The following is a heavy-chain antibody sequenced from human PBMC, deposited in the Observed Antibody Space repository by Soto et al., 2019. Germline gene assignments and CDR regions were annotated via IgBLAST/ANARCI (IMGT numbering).Heavy chain of an antibody. V-gene: IGHV1-69*13. CDR2: IMPVFPTP. D-gene: IGHD3-3*02. Sequence: SVKVSCKTSGGTFRTSAISWVRQAPGQGLEWMGGIMPVFPTPDYAQKFRGRVTITADESTGTAYMELSSLRSEDTAVYYCSRDKDRQQLGGNYYYIMDVWGQGTTVTVSS. CDR3: SRDKDRQQLGGNYYYIMDV. J-gene: IGHJ6*01. CDR1: GGTFRTSA.